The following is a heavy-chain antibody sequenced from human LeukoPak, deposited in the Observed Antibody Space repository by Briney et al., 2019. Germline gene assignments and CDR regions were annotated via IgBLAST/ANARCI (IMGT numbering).Heavy chain of an antibody. CDR3: ARGYSGSYYNDYYFDY. CDR2: FDPEDGET. D-gene: IGHD1-26*01. V-gene: IGHV1-24*01. CDR1: GYTLTELS. J-gene: IGHJ4*02. Sequence: ASVKVSCKVSGYTLTELSMHWVRQAPGKGLEWMGGFDPEDGETIYAQKFQGRVTMTEDTSTDTAYMELSSLRSEDTAVYYCARGYSGSYYNDYYFDYWGQGTLVTVSS.